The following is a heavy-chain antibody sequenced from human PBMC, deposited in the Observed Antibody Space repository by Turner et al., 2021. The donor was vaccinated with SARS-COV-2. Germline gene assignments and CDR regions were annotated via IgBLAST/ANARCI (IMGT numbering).Heavy chain of an antibody. V-gene: IGHV4-39*01. J-gene: IGHJ6*02. CDR2: IYYSVIT. CDR1: GGSISSSSYY. D-gene: IGHD5-18*01. Sequence: QLPLQESGPGLVQPSETLSLTCNVPGGSISSSSYYWGWIRQPPGKGLEWIGSIYYSVITYYNPSLKSRVTISVDTSKNQFSLKLSSVTAADTAVYYCARLMDTAMDYYGMDVWGQGTTVTVSS. CDR3: ARLMDTAMDYYGMDV.